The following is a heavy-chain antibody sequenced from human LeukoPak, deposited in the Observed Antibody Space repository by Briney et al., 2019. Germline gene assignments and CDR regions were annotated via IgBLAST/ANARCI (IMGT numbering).Heavy chain of an antibody. Sequence: KTSETLSLTCTVSGGSMTRYYWNWIRQPPGKALEWIGYIYYSGDTMYNPSLKSRVTISEDTSKNQFSLKLTSVTAADTAVYYCARHSAHSSTNDAFDMWGQGTLVTVSS. J-gene: IGHJ3*02. V-gene: IGHV4-59*01. CDR3: ARHSAHSSTNDAFDM. CDR2: IYYSGDT. CDR1: GGSMTRYY. D-gene: IGHD6-13*01.